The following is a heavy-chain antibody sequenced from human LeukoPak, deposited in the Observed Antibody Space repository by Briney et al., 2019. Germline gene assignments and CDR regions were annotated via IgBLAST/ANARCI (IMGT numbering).Heavy chain of an antibody. V-gene: IGHV3-23*01. Sequence: GGSLRLSCAASGFTFSSYEMNWVRQAPGKGLEWVSAISGSGGSTYYADSVKGRFTISRDNSKNTLYLQMNSLRAEDTAVYYCAKDRYSGYDLADYWGQGTLVTVSS. J-gene: IGHJ4*02. CDR2: ISGSGGST. CDR1: GFTFSSYE. D-gene: IGHD5-12*01. CDR3: AKDRYSGYDLADY.